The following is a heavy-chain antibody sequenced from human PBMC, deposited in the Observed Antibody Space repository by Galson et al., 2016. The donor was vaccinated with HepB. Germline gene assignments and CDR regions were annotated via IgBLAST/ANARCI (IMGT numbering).Heavy chain of an antibody. CDR1: GGSISSGSNS. V-gene: IGHV4-30-2*06. J-gene: IGHJ4*02. D-gene: IGHD5-12*01. Sequence: TLSLTCDVSGGSISSGSNSWHWIRQSPGKGLEWIGYIYHSGTTFYNPSLKSRVTISVDRSKNQFSLKLTSVTAAATAVYYCARGAYSGHGLAFWGQGTLVTVSS. CDR3: ARGAYSGHGLAF. CDR2: IYHSGTT.